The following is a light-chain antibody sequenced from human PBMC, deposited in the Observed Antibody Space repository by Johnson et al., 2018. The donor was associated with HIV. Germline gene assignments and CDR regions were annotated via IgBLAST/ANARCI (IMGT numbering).Light chain of an antibody. J-gene: IGLJ1*01. CDR1: SSNIGKNH. Sequence: QSVLTQPPSVSAAPGQKVTISCSGSSSNIGKNHVSWYQQFPGTAPKLLVYEDDKRPSDIPDRFSGSKSGASATLGITGLQTGDESDYYCGGWHASLSPHYVFGTGTTITVL. CDR2: EDD. V-gene: IGLV1-51*02. CDR3: GGWHASLSPHYV.